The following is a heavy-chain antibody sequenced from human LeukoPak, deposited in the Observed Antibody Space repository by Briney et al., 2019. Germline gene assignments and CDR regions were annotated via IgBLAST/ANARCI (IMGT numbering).Heavy chain of an antibody. V-gene: IGHV4-39*01. D-gene: IGHD4-17*01. Sequence: PSETLSLTCSVSGDSISSEDYWWGWIRQPPGKGLEWVGSIFYSGSTYYNASLKSRLTISVDTSKNQFSLKLSSVTAADTAVYFCARHGDYDETGHWGQGTLVTVSS. CDR3: ARHGDYDETGH. J-gene: IGHJ4*02. CDR2: IFYSGST. CDR1: GDSISSEDYW.